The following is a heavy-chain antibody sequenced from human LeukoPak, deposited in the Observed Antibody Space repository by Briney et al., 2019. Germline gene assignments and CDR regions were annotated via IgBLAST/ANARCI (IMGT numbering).Heavy chain of an antibody. CDR2: IIPIFGTA. J-gene: IGHJ4*02. CDR3: AGAHRSTLYSSGWYYFDY. Sequence: SVKVSCKASGGTFSSYAISWVRQAPGQGLEWMGGIIPIFGTANYAQKFQGRVTITADESTSTAYMELSSLRSEDTAVYYCAGAHRSTLYSSGWYYFDYWGQGTLVTVSS. CDR1: GGTFSSYA. D-gene: IGHD6-19*01. V-gene: IGHV1-69*13.